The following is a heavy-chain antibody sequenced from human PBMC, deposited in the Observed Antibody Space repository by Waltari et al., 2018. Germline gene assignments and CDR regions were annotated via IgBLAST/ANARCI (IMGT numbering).Heavy chain of an antibody. Sequence: QVQLVQSGAEVKKPGASVKVSCKASGYTFTSYYMHWVRQAPGQGLEWMGIINPSGGSTSYVQKFQGRVTMTRDTSTSTVYMELSSLRSEDTAVYYCARGGYYYDSSPYWYFDLWGRGTLVTVSS. J-gene: IGHJ2*01. CDR3: ARGGYYYDSSPYWYFDL. V-gene: IGHV1-46*01. CDR1: GYTFTSYY. CDR2: INPSGGST. D-gene: IGHD3-22*01.